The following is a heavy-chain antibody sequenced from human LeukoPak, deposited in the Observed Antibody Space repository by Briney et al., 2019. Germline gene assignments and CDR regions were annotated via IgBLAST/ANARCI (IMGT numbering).Heavy chain of an antibody. CDR3: ARERRRYFDWLLSPPDY. D-gene: IGHD3-9*01. Sequence: GGSVKVSFKASGYTFTSYGISWVRQAPGQGLEWMGWISAYNGNTNYAQKLQGRVTMTTDTSTSTAYMELRSLRSDDTAVYYCARERRRYFDWLLSPPDYWGQGTLVTVSS. CDR1: GYTFTSYG. V-gene: IGHV1-18*01. J-gene: IGHJ4*02. CDR2: ISAYNGNT.